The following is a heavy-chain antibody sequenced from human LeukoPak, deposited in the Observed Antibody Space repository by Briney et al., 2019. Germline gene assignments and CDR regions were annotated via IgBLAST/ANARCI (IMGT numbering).Heavy chain of an antibody. V-gene: IGHV4-59*08. D-gene: IGHD2-21*01. J-gene: IGHJ5*02. CDR1: GGSISGYY. CDR2: VFYIGNT. CDR3: ARYIAAFSWFDP. Sequence: SETLSLTCTVSGGSISGYYWSWIRQSPGKELEWIGHVFYIGNTNYNPALKSRVTLSVDTSKNQFSLKLNSVTAADSAVYYCARYIAAFSWFDPWGQGTLVTVSS.